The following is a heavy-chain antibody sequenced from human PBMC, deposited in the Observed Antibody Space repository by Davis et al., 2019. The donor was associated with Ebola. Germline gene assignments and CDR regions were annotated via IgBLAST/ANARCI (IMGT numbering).Heavy chain of an antibody. V-gene: IGHV1-69*04. J-gene: IGHJ6*02. CDR2: IIPILGIA. CDR3: AAYVDTAMVTAKYYYYYGMDV. CDR1: GGTFSSYA. Sequence: SVKVSCKASGGTFSSYAISWVRQAPGHGLEWMGRIIPILGIANYAQKFQGRVTITADKSTSTAYMELSSLRSEDTAVYYCAAYVDTAMVTAKYYYYYGMDVWGQGTTVTVSS. D-gene: IGHD5-18*01.